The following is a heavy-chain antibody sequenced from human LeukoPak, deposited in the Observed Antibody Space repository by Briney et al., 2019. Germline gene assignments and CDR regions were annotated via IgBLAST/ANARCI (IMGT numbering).Heavy chain of an antibody. CDR3: ARGYCSGGSCSQENWFDP. CDR2: INPNSGGT. V-gene: IGHV1-2*02. J-gene: IGHJ5*02. Sequence: ASVKVSCKASGYTFTSYYMHWVRQAPGQGLEWMGWINPNSGGTNYAQKFQGRVTMTRDTSINTAYMELSRLRSDDTAVYYCARGYCSGGSCSQENWFDPWGQGTLVTVSS. D-gene: IGHD2-15*01. CDR1: GYTFTSYY.